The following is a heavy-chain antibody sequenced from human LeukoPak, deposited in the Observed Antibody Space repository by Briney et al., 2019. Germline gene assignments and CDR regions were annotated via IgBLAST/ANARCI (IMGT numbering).Heavy chain of an antibody. CDR2: INYSGST. Sequence: PSETLSLTCTVSGGSIIGSTSYWGWIRQPPGKGLDWIGIINYSGSTYYNPSLRSRVTISVDTSKNKFSLKLNSVTASDTAVYYCARGYDYWGQGKLVTVSS. V-gene: IGHV4-39*01. CDR1: GGSIIGSTSY. J-gene: IGHJ4*02. CDR3: ARGYDY. D-gene: IGHD3-22*01.